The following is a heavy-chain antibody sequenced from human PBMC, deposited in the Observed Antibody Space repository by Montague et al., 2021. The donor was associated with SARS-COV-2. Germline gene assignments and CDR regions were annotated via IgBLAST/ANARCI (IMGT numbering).Heavy chain of an antibody. V-gene: IGHV4-39*01. CDR1: GGSISSSSYY. CDR3: ARGVTMIVVVMRYNWFDP. D-gene: IGHD3-22*01. J-gene: IGHJ5*02. CDR2: IYYSGST. Sequence: SETLSLTCTVSGGSISSSSYYWGWIRQPPGKGLEWIGSIYYSGSTYYNPSLKSRVTISVDTSKNQFSLNLSSVTAADTAVYYCARGVTMIVVVMRYNWFDPWGQGTLVTVSS.